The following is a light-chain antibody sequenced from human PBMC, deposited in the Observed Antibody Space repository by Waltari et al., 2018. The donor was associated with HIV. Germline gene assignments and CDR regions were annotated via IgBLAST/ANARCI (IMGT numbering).Light chain of an antibody. V-gene: IGKV1-5*03. CDR2: KAS. Sequence: DIHMTQSPSTLSAFVGDRVFITCRASQNINNWLAWYQQKPGKPPKLLIRKASVLEGGVSSRFSGSGSGTEFTLIIDSLEPDDFATYYRQQYKTDPSFGPGTRLEMK. CDR1: QNINNW. CDR3: QQYKTDPS. J-gene: IGKJ5*01.